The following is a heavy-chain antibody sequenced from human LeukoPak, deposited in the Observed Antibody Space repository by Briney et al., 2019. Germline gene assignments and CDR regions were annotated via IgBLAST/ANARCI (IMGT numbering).Heavy chain of an antibody. D-gene: IGHD3-22*01. CDR2: IYDSGST. V-gene: IGHV4-59*01. Sequence: PSETLSLTCTVSGGSIRSYYWSWIRQPPRKGLEWIGYIYDSGSTNYNPSLKSRVTISVDTSKNQFSLKLSSVTAADTAVYYCARDHISYYDSSGLDYWGQGTLVTVSS. CDR3: ARDHISYYDSSGLDY. J-gene: IGHJ4*02. CDR1: GGSIRSYY.